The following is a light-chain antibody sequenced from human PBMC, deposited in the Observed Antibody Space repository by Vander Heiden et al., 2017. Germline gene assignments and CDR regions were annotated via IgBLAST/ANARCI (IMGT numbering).Light chain of an antibody. J-gene: IGLJ3*02. CDR1: SSNIGSDA. V-gene: IGLV1-44*01. CDR2: NDD. Sequence: QSVLTQPPSASGSPGQRVTISCSGSSSNIGSDAVHWYQQVPGTAPKLLIYNDDQRPSGVPARFSGSRSGTSASLSISGLQSDDEAVYFCAAWDDSLRGLWVFGGGTKLTGL. CDR3: AAWDDSLRGLWV.